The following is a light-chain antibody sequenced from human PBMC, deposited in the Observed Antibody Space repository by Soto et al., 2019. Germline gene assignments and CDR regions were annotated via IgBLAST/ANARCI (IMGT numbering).Light chain of an antibody. J-gene: IGKJ1*01. Sequence: AIQMTQSPSSLSASVGYRVTITCRASQDISDDVGWYQQSPGKAPKLLISGASRLQSGVPSRFSGSGSGAEFTLTITSLRPEDSATYFCLQNHNYPRTFGQGTKVEI. V-gene: IGKV1-6*01. CDR3: LQNHNYPRT. CDR1: QDISDD. CDR2: GAS.